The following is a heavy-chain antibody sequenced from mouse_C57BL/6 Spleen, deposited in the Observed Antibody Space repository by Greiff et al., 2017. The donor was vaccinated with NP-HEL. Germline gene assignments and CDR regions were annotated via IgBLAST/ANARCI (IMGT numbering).Heavy chain of an antibody. D-gene: IGHD2-5*01. J-gene: IGHJ4*01. Sequence: VQLQQSGPGLVQPSQSLSITCTVSGFSLTSYGVHWVRQSPGKGLEWLGVIWSGGSTDYNAAFISRLSISKDNSKIQVFFKMNRLQADDTAVYYGARKADSNSYAMHYWGQGTSVTVSS. CDR1: GFSLTSYG. CDR3: ARKADSNSYAMHY. V-gene: IGHV2-2*01. CDR2: IWSGGST.